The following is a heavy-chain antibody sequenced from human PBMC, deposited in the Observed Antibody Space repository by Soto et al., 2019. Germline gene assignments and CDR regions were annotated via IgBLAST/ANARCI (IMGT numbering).Heavy chain of an antibody. V-gene: IGHV4-59*01. Sequence: QVQLQESGPGLVKPSETLILTCTVSGGSISPYYWNWIRQPPGKGLEWIAYVHYSGTTSYNPSLNSRVTISLDTTNNQFSLTLSSVTAANTAVYYCARRWSGTDYWGQGTVVTVSS. CDR2: VHYSGTT. CDR1: GGSISPYY. D-gene: IGHD3-10*01. CDR3: ARRWSGTDY. J-gene: IGHJ4*02.